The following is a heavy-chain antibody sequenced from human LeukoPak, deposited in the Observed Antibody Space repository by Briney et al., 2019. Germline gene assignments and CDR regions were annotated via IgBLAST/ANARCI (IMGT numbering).Heavy chain of an antibody. CDR2: IYYSGST. Sequence: SETLSLTCTVSGGSISSSGYYWGWIRQPPGKGLEWIASIYYSGSTYYNPSLKSRVSISVDTSKNQLSLKLSSLTAADTAVYYCARHEYSGSYYGLSWFDPWGQGTLVTVSS. CDR3: ARHEYSGSYYGLSWFDP. V-gene: IGHV4-39*01. CDR1: GGSISSSGYY. D-gene: IGHD1-26*01. J-gene: IGHJ5*02.